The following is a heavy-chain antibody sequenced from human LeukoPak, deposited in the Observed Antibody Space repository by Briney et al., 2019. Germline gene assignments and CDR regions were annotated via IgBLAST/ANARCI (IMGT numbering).Heavy chain of an antibody. J-gene: IGHJ5*02. D-gene: IGHD3-3*01. Sequence: GGSLRLSCAASGFTFSSYAMSWVRQPPGKGLEWVSGISVSGGSTYYADSVRGRFTISRDNSENTLYLQLNSLRPEDTAVYYCAREAYSSFWRGYSHRFDPWGLGTLVTVSS. CDR3: AREAYSSFWRGYSHRFDP. V-gene: IGHV3-23*01. CDR1: GFTFSSYA. CDR2: ISVSGGST.